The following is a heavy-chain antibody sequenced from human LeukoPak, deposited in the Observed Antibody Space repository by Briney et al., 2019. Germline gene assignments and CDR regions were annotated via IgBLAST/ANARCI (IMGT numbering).Heavy chain of an antibody. Sequence: GGSLRLSCEGSGFSFSSYGMSWVRQAPGKGLEWVSSISGSGGSTYFADSVKGRFNISRDNVKNTVHLQMISLRVEDTAIYYCVKLSLTAAGRGKTWFDLWGQGTLVSVSS. CDR3: VKLSLTAAGRGKTWFDL. CDR1: GFSFSSYG. CDR2: ISGSGGST. D-gene: IGHD6-13*01. V-gene: IGHV3-23*01. J-gene: IGHJ5*01.